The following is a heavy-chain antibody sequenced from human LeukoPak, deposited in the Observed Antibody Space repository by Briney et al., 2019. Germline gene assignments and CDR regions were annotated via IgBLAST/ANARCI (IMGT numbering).Heavy chain of an antibody. J-gene: IGHJ4*02. CDR2: IYPGDSNT. Sequence: GESLKISCKGSGYSFTSYWIGWVRQMPGKGLEWMAIIYPGDSNTRYSPSFQGQVTISADKSISTAYLQWSSLKASDAAIYYCARQLYSSGWYIDYWGQGTLVTVSS. CDR3: ARQLYSSGWYIDY. V-gene: IGHV5-51*01. CDR1: GYSFTSYW. D-gene: IGHD6-19*01.